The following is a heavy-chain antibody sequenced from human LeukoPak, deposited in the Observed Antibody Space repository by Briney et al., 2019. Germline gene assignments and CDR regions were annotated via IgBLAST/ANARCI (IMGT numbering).Heavy chain of an antibody. D-gene: IGHD2-15*01. Sequence: QPGGSLRLSCAASGFTFSSYAMSWVRQAPRKGLVWVSRISTDGYTTDYADFVQGRFTASRDNTKNTWSLEMNSLRAEDTAVYYCVVGGSPGYWGQGTLVTVSS. V-gene: IGHV3-74*01. J-gene: IGHJ4*02. CDR2: ISTDGYTT. CDR1: GFTFSSYA. CDR3: VVGGSPGY.